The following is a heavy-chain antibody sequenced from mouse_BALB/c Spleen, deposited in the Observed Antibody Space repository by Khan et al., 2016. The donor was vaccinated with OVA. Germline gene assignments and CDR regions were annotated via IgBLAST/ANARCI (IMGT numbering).Heavy chain of an antibody. CDR1: GYTFTDYY. Sequence: QVQLQQSGAELARPGASVKLSCKASGYTFTDYYINWVKQRTGQGLEWIGEINPGSGDIYYNEKFKGKATLTADKSSSTAYMQLFSLTSEDSAVYFCARRNYFGYTFAYWGQGTLVTVSA. D-gene: IGHD1-2*01. V-gene: IGHV1-77*01. CDR2: INPGSGDI. J-gene: IGHJ3*01. CDR3: ARRNYFGYTFAY.